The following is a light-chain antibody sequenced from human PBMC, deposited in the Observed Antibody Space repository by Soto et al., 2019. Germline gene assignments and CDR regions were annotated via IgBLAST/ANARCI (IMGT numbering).Light chain of an antibody. CDR3: QQYNNWPLT. V-gene: IGKV3-15*01. J-gene: IGKJ4*01. Sequence: EIVMTQSPATLPVSPGETVTLSCRASQRVSNNLAWYQQKPGQAPRLLIYGASSRATGIPARFSGSGSGTEFTLTISSLQSEDFAVCYCQQYNNWPLTFGGGTKVEIK. CDR1: QRVSNN. CDR2: GAS.